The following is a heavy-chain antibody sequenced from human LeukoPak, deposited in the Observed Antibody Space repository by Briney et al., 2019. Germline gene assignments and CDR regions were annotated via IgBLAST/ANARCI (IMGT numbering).Heavy chain of an antibody. Sequence: SETLSLTCTVSGGSISSSSYYWGWIRQPPGKGLEWIGSIYYSGSTYYNPSLKSRVTISVDTSKNQFSLKLSSVTAADTAVYYCAREGGYYYDSSGYYPFDYWGQGTLVTVSS. CDR3: AREGGYYYDSSGYYPFDY. CDR2: IYYSGST. V-gene: IGHV4-39*07. J-gene: IGHJ4*02. CDR1: GGSISSSSYY. D-gene: IGHD3-22*01.